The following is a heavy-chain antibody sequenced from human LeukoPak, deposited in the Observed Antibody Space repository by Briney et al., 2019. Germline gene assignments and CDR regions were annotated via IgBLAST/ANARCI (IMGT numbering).Heavy chain of an antibody. V-gene: IGHV1-8*03. D-gene: IGHD6-13*01. CDR2: MNPNSGNT. Sequence: ASVKVSCKASGYTFTSYDINWVRQATGQGLEWMGWMNPNSGNTGYAQKFQGRLTITRDTSISTAYMELSSLRSEDTAVYYCARGPPGSSSWPPFDYWGQGTLVTVSS. CDR3: ARGPPGSSSWPPFDY. J-gene: IGHJ4*02. CDR1: GYTFTSYD.